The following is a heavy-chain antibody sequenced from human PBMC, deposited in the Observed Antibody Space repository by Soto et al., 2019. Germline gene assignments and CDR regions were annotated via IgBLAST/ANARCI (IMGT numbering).Heavy chain of an antibody. J-gene: IGHJ3*02. Sequence: ASVRVSCKASGYTFTSYGISWVRQAPGQGLEWMGWISAYNGNTNYAQKLQGRVTMTTDTSTSTAYVELRSLRSDDTAVYYCATVSWDDNGDSGAFDIWGQGTMVTVSS. CDR2: ISAYNGNT. CDR3: ATVSWDDNGDSGAFDI. D-gene: IGHD2-8*01. CDR1: GYTFTSYG. V-gene: IGHV1-18*01.